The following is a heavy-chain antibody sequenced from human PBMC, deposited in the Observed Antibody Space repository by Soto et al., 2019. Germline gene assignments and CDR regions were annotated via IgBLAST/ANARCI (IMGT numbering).Heavy chain of an antibody. J-gene: IGHJ4*02. V-gene: IGHV4-34*01. CDR3: ARGYYDFWSGYPASPPFDY. CDR1: GGSFSGYY. D-gene: IGHD3-3*01. CDR2: INHSGST. Sequence: PSETLSLTCAVYGGSFSGYYWSWIRQPPGKGLEWIGEINHSGSTNYNPSLKSRVTISVDTSKNQFSLKLSSVTAADTAVYYCARGYYDFWSGYPASPPFDYWGQGTLLTVSS.